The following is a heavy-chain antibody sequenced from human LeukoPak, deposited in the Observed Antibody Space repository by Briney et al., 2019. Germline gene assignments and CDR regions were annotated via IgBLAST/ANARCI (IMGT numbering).Heavy chain of an antibody. CDR2: INTNTGNP. CDR3: AREGRSGSSWYLAN. V-gene: IGHV7-4-1*02. CDR1: GYTFTNYA. Sequence: ASVKVSCKASGYTFTNYAVNWVRQAPGQGLEWMGWINTNTGNPTYAQGFTGRFVFSLDTSVSTAYLQISSLKAEDTAMYYCAREGRSGSSWYLANWGQGVLVTVSS. D-gene: IGHD6-13*01. J-gene: IGHJ4*02.